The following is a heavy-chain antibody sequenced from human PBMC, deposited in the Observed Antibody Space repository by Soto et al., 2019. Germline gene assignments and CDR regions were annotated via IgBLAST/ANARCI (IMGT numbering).Heavy chain of an antibody. V-gene: IGHV5-10-1*01. Sequence: GESLKISGRSAGYSFTTFWISWVRQMPGKGLEWIGKIDPSAPYTNYSPSFQGHVTISADRSIITAYLQWSSLKASDTAMYYCARRGDYGDYVDYWGQGTLVTVSS. CDR1: GYSFTTFW. D-gene: IGHD4-17*01. CDR2: IDPSAPYT. J-gene: IGHJ4*02. CDR3: ARRGDYGDYVDY.